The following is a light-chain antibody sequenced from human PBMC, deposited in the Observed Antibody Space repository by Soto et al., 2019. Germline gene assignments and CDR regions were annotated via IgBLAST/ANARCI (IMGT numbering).Light chain of an antibody. CDR3: QQYNNWHPLT. CDR1: QTVRGN. V-gene: IGKV3D-15*01. CDR2: DAS. J-gene: IGKJ4*01. Sequence: EIVMTQSPATLSVSPVEGATLSFRASQTVRGNYLAWYQQKPGQAPRLLIYDASTRATGIPARFSGSGSGTEFTLTISSLQSKDFAVYYCQQYNNWHPLTFGGGTKVDIK.